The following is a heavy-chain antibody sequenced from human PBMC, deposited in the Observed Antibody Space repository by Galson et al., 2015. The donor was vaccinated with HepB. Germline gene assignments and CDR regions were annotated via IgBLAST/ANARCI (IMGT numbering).Heavy chain of an antibody. V-gene: IGHV3-11*01. CDR1: GFSFSDHY. D-gene: IGHD6-19*01. CDR2: ISSSGATT. CDR3: ARHHCTSSSCFYDY. J-gene: IGHJ4*02. Sequence: SLRLSCAASGFSFSDHYMSWIRQAPGRGLQWLAYISSSGATTDYAGSVKCRFTISRDNVETSLYLQLNSLRAEDTAVYCCARHHCTSSSCFYDYWGQGTLVTVSS.